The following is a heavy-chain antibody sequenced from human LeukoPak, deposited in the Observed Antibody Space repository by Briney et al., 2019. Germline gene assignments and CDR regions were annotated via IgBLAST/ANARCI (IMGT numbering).Heavy chain of an antibody. CDR2: IRYDGSNK. CDR1: GFTFSSYG. D-gene: IGHD6-6*01. V-gene: IGHV3-30*02. J-gene: IGHJ6*03. CDR3: ARVFKYSSSYYYYYYYMDV. Sequence: GGSLRLSCAASGFTFSSYGMHWVRQAPGKGLEWVAFIRYDGSNKYYADSVKGRFTISRDNSKNTLYLQMNSLRAEDTAVYYCARVFKYSSSYYYYYYYMDVWGKGTTVTVSS.